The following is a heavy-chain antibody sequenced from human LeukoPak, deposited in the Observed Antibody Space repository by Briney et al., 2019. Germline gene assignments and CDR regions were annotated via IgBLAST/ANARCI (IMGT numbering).Heavy chain of an antibody. CDR1: GFTFSDYY. CDR2: ISSSGSTI. CDR3: ARRYCSGGSCQLDP. J-gene: IGHJ5*02. Sequence: GGSLRLSCAASGFTFSDYYMGWIRQAPGKGLEWVSYISSSGSTIYYADSVKGRFTIPRDNAKNSLYLQMNSLRAEDTAVYYCARRYCSGGSCQLDPWGQGTLVTVSS. V-gene: IGHV3-11*01. D-gene: IGHD2-15*01.